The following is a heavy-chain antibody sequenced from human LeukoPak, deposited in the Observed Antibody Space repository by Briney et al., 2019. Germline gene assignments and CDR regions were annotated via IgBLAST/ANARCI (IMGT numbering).Heavy chain of an antibody. CDR3: AKDILSGYSSSWPDY. J-gene: IGHJ4*02. CDR1: GFTFSSYG. CDR2: IWYDGSNK. D-gene: IGHD6-13*01. V-gene: IGHV3-33*06. Sequence: PGGSLRLSCAASGFTFSSYGMHWVRQAPGKGLEWVAVIWYDGSNKYYADSVKGRFTISRDNSKNTLYLQMNSLRAEDTAVYYCAKDILSGYSSSWPDYWGQGTLVTVSS.